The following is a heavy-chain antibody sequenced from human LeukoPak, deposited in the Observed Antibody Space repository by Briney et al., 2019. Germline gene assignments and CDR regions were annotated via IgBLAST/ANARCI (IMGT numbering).Heavy chain of an antibody. D-gene: IGHD4-17*01. CDR1: GGSISSYY. CDR3: ARSPSSYGDYDWFDP. CDR2: IYYSGST. J-gene: IGHJ5*02. Sequence: SETLSLTCTVSGGSISSYYWSWIRQPPGKGLEWIGYIYYSGSTNYNPSLKSRVTISVDTSKNQFSLKLSSVTAADTAVYYCARSPSSYGDYDWFDPWGQGTLVTVSS. V-gene: IGHV4-59*01.